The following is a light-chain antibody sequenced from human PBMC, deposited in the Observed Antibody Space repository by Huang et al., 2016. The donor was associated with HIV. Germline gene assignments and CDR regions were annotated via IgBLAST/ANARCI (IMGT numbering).Light chain of an antibody. V-gene: IGKV1-39*01. Sequence: DIQMTQFPSSLSASVGDRVTITCRASQNITTYRNWYHQKPGRAPKLLIQTTSNFHSGVPSRFSGSGSGSTFRLTIASLHLDDLATYYCQQSFTSPPTFGQGTKVEV. J-gene: IGKJ1*01. CDR1: QNITTY. CDR3: QQSFTSPPT. CDR2: TTS.